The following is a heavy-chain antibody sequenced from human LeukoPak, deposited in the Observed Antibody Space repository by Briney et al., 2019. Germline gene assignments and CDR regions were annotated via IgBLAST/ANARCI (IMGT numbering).Heavy chain of an antibody. CDR1: GGSSSGYY. CDR3: ARWVTYYYYMDV. V-gene: IGHV4-34*01. D-gene: IGHD2-21*02. CDR2: INHSGST. J-gene: IGHJ6*03. Sequence: SETLSLTCAVYGGSSSGYYWSWIRQPPGKGLEWIGEINHSGSTNYNPSLKGRVTISVDTSKNQFSLKLSSVTAADTAVYYCARWVTYYYYMDVWGKGTTVTVSS.